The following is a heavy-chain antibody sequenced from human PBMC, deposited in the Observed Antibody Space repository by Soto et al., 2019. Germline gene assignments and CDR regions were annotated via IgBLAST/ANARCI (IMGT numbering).Heavy chain of an antibody. CDR1: GYSFIFYG. CDR2: INPSDGNR. CDR3: ARDRLRGYDSSGFYS. J-gene: IGHJ4*02. D-gene: IGHD3-22*01. Sequence: VSVKVSCNASGYSFIFYGINLVRQAPGQGLEWMGWINPSDGNRNFAQKFEDRVTMTTATSTNTVFLELRSLKSDDTAIYYCARDRLRGYDSSGFYSWGQGTMVTVSS. V-gene: IGHV1-18*01.